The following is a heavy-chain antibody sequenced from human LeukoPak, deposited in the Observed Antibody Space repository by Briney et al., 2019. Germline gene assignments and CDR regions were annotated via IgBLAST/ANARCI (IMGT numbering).Heavy chain of an antibody. CDR2: IWFDKNQ. Sequence: PGRSLRLSCAASGFTLNDYGTHWVRQAPGKGLEWVADIWFDKNQHFADSVKGRFAISRDNSKNTVYLQINSLRAEDTAVYYCARDRHCVNGVCHSPPGMDVWGQGTTVTVSS. CDR1: GFTLNDYG. D-gene: IGHD2-8*01. V-gene: IGHV3-33*01. CDR3: ARDRHCVNGVCHSPPGMDV. J-gene: IGHJ6*02.